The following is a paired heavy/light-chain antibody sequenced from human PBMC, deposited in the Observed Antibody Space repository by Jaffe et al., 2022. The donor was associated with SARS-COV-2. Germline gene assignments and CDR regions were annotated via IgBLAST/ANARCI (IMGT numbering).Light chain of an antibody. CDR1: QSITTY. V-gene: IGKV1-39*01. J-gene: IGKJ2*01. CDR3: QQSFSTPPYT. Sequence: DIQMTQSPSSLSASVGDRVTITCRASQSITTYLNWYQQKPGKAPKLLIYAASSLQSGVPSRFSGSGSGTDFTLTISSLQPEDFATYYCQQSFSTPPYTFGQGTKLEIK. CDR2: AAS.
Heavy chain of an antibody. CDR1: GFTFSSYG. CDR3: ARSNRGHCNSGSCTSEDFDY. J-gene: IGHJ4*02. Sequence: QVQLVESGGGVVQPGRSLRLSCAASGFTFSSYGMFWVRQAPGKGLEWVAVIWYDGSYKYSADSVKGRFTISRDNSKNTLYLQMNSLRDEDTAIYYCARSNRGHCNSGSCTSEDFDYWGQGTLVTVSS. D-gene: IGHD2-15*01. CDR2: IWYDGSYK. V-gene: IGHV3-33*01.